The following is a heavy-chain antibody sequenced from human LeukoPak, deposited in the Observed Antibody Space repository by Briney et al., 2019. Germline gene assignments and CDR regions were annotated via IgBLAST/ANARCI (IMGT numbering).Heavy chain of an antibody. V-gene: IGHV3-74*01. J-gene: IGHJ4*02. CDR2: MYGDMRDI. Sequence: GGSLRLSCEASGLTFSNSWMHWVRQIPGKGLVWVSRMYGDMRDISYADSVKGRFTISRDNAKNTLYLQMNSLRAEDTAVYYCAKDLGYSGYDGFDYWGQGTLVTVSS. D-gene: IGHD5-12*01. CDR3: AKDLGYSGYDGFDY. CDR1: GLTFSNSW.